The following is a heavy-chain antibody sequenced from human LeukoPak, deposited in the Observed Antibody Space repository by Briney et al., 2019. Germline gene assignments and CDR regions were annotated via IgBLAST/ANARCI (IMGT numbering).Heavy chain of an antibody. CDR1: GYTFNDYY. V-gene: IGHV1-2*02. CDR2: TNSKSGAT. CDR3: ARADSASYFDR. J-gene: IGHJ4*02. Sequence: GASVKVSCKASGYTFNDYYIHWVRQAPGQGLEWMGWTNSKSGATDYAQKFKGRVTMTRETSITTAYMELSGLRSDDTAIYYCARADSASYFDRWGQGTLVTVSS. D-gene: IGHD1-26*01.